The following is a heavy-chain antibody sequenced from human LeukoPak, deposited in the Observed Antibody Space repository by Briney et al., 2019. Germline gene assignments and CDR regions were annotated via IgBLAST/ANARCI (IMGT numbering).Heavy chain of an antibody. CDR3: ARLGIYYYYGMDV. V-gene: IGHV4-59*08. CDR1: GGSISSYY. J-gene: IGHJ6*01. Sequence: SETLSLTRTVSGGSISSYYWSWIRQPPGKGLEWIGYIYYSGSTNYNPSLKSRVTISVDTSKNQFSLKLSSVTAADTAVYYCARLGIYYYYGMDVWGQGTTVTVSS. CDR2: IYYSGST. D-gene: IGHD1-14*01.